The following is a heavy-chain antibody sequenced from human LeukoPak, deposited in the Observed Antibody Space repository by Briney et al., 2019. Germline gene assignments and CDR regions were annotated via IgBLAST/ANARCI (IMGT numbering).Heavy chain of an antibody. CDR1: VGSISSGNW. Sequence: SETLSLTCAVSVGSISSGNWWSWVRQSPGRGLEWIGEIYHNGTPNYSPSLKSRVTISADTFKNHFSLKLTSVTAADTAVYYCATAPILRGEGGEHYKFGMDVWGQGTTVIVSS. CDR3: ATAPILRGEGGEHYKFGMDV. CDR2: IYHNGTP. V-gene: IGHV4-4*02. D-gene: IGHD2-2*02. J-gene: IGHJ6*02.